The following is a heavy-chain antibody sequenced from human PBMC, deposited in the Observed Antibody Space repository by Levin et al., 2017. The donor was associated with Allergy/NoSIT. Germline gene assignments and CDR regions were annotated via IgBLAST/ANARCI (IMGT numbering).Heavy chain of an antibody. CDR3: AKGDYSNYGWFDP. CDR1: GFTFSSYG. J-gene: IGHJ5*02. CDR2: ISYDGSNK. V-gene: IGHV3-30*18. Sequence: QAGGSLRLSCAASGFTFSSYGMHWVRQAPGKGLEWVAVISYDGSNKYYADSVKGRFTISRDNSKNTLYLQMNSLRAEDTAVYYCAKGDYSNYGWFDPWGQGTLVTVSS. D-gene: IGHD4-11*01.